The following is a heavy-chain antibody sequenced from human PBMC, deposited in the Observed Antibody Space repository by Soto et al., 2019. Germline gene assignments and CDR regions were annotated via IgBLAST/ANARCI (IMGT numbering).Heavy chain of an antibody. CDR3: AKMNVLLWFGELGYNWFDP. D-gene: IGHD3-10*01. Sequence: GGSLRLSCAASGFTFSSYAMSWVRQAPGKGLEWVSAISGSGGSTYYADSMKGRFTISRDNSKNTLYLQMNSLRAEDTAVYYCAKMNVLLWFGELGYNWFDPWGQGTLVTVSS. J-gene: IGHJ5*02. CDR1: GFTFSSYA. CDR2: ISGSGGST. V-gene: IGHV3-23*01.